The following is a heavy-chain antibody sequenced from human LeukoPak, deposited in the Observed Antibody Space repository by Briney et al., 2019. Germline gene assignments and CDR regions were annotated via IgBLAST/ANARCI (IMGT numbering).Heavy chain of an antibody. CDR1: GYTFTSYG. J-gene: IGHJ4*02. CDR2: ISAYNGNT. V-gene: IGHV1-18*01. CDR3: ARVAYSSSWSQPDYFDY. Sequence: GASVKVSCKASGYTFTSYGISWVRQAPGQGLEWMGWISAYNGNTNYAQKLQGRVTMTTDTSTSTAYMELRSLRSDDTAVYYCARVAYSSSWSQPDYFDYWGQGTLVTVSS. D-gene: IGHD6-13*01.